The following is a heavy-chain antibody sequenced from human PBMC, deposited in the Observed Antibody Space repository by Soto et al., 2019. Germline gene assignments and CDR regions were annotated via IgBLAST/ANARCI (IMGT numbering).Heavy chain of an antibody. V-gene: IGHV4-30-2*01. J-gene: IGHJ4*02. Sequence: QLQLQESGSGLVKPSQTLSLTCAVSGGSISSGGYSWSWIRQPPGKGLEGIGYIFHSGSTYYNSSPKSRVTISVDRSKNQFSLKLSSVTAADTAVYFCARGQVVAAQHWGQGTLVTVSS. CDR1: GGSISSGGYS. CDR2: IFHSGST. CDR3: ARGQVVAAQH. D-gene: IGHD2-15*01.